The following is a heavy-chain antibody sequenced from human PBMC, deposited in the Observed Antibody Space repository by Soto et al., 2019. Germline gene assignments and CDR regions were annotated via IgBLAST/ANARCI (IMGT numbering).Heavy chain of an antibody. CDR2: IGTSGKTI. J-gene: IGHJ6*02. D-gene: IGHD4-4*01. Sequence: EVQLVESGGGLVQAGGSLRLFCAVSGFTFSSYEMNWVRQAPGKGLEWVSYIGTSGKTIYYADSVRGRFTISRDNAKNSLYLQMNSVRAEDTGVYFCARDQTIYSGKFDYGLDVWGRGTTVTVSS. CDR1: GFTFSSYE. CDR3: ARDQTIYSGKFDYGLDV. V-gene: IGHV3-48*03.